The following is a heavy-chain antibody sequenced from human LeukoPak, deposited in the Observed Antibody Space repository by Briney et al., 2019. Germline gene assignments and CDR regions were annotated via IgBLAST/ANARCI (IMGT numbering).Heavy chain of an antibody. J-gene: IGHJ4*02. Sequence: PGGSLRLSCAASGFSFSTYAMHWVRQGPGKGLEYISSISSNGGSTYYADSVKGRFTISRDISKNTLFLQMGSLRAEDMAVYYCTRSNNIVGATYFDYWGQGTLVTVSS. D-gene: IGHD1-26*01. CDR2: ISSNGGST. V-gene: IGHV3-64*02. CDR1: GFSFSTYA. CDR3: TRSNNIVGATYFDY.